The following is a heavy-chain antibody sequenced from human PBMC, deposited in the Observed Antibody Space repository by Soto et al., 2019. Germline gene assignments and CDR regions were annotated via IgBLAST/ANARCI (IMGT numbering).Heavy chain of an antibody. J-gene: IGHJ4*02. CDR1: GFTFSIFA. CDR2: ISGSGGST. CDR3: AKEVSLGSTVDLGY. D-gene: IGHD7-27*01. Sequence: GSLILSCAASGFTFSIFAMSWVRQSPGKGLEWVSTISGSGGSTYYADAVKGRFSISRDNSMGTLYLQMKSLRVEDTAIYYCAKEVSLGSTVDLGYWGQGTLVTVSS. V-gene: IGHV3-23*01.